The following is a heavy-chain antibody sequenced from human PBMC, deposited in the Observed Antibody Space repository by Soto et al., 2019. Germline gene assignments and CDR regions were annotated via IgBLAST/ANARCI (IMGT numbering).Heavy chain of an antibody. CDR1: GFTFSSYG. D-gene: IGHD3-9*01. CDR2: ISCDGSNK. J-gene: IGHJ4*02. V-gene: IGHV3-30*18. CDR3: AKGEMGITGYFDWLPWNDFDY. Sequence: PVGSLRLSCAASGFTFSSYGMHWVRQAPGKGLEWVAVISCDGSNKYYADSVKGRFTISRDNSKNTLYLQMNSLRAEDTAVYYCAKGEMGITGYFDWLPWNDFDYWGQGTLVTVSS.